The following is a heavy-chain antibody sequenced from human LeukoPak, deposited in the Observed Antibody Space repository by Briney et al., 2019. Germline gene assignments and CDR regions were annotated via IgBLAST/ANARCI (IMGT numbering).Heavy chain of an antibody. CDR2: ISGSGAST. Sequence: GGSLRLSCAASGFTFSSYAMSGVRQAPGNGLERVSAISGSGASTYYADSVKGRFTISRDNSKTTLYLQMNSLRAEDTAVYYCAKDWQWLVYWGQGNLVTVSS. CDR1: GFTFSSYA. D-gene: IGHD6-19*01. V-gene: IGHV3-23*01. CDR3: AKDWQWLVY. J-gene: IGHJ4*02.